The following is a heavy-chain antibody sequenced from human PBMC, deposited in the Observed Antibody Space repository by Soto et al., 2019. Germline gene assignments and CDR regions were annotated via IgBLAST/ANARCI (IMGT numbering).Heavy chain of an antibody. Sequence: GGSLRLSCAASGFTFGSYTMNWVRQAPGKGLEWVSSISSSSSYIYYADSVKGRFTISRDNAKNSLYLQMNSLRAEDTAVYYCARDRYGSGSYLTPPFDYWGQGTLVTVSS. CDR3: ARDRYGSGSYLTPPFDY. J-gene: IGHJ4*02. CDR2: ISSSSSYI. V-gene: IGHV3-21*01. CDR1: GFTFGSYT. D-gene: IGHD3-10*01.